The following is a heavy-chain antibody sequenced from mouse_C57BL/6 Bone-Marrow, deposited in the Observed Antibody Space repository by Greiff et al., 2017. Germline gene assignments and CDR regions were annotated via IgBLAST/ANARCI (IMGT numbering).Heavy chain of an antibody. CDR3: AGWEGQGFAY. D-gene: IGHD3-3*01. V-gene: IGHV1-4*01. Sequence: VQLQQSGAELARPGASVKMSCKASVYSFTSFTMHWVKQRPGPGLEWIGYINPSSGYTKYNQKFKDKATLTADQSSSTAYMQLSSLTSEDSAVYYGAGWEGQGFAYWGPGTLVTVSA. CDR2: INPSSGYT. J-gene: IGHJ3*01. CDR1: VYSFTSFT.